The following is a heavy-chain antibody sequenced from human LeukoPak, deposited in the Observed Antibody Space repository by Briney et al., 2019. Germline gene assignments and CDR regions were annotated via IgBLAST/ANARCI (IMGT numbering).Heavy chain of an antibody. CDR2: ISADNCNT. CDR1: GYTFTSYA. D-gene: IGHD3-3*01. CDR3: ARVRSPFGVVVSPDALDV. J-gene: IGHJ3*01. V-gene: IGHV1-18*01. Sequence: ASVKVSCKASGYTFTSYALTWVRQAPGVGLEWMGWISADNCNTNYAQKFQGRVTLTKETSTNTAYMEMRSLMSDDTAVYYCARVRSPFGVVVSPDALDVWGQGTAVTVSS.